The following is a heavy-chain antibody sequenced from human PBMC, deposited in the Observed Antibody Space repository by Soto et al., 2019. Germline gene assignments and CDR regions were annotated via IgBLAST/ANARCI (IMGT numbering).Heavy chain of an antibody. J-gene: IGHJ6*03. CDR2: IYYSGST. D-gene: IGHD2-2*01. V-gene: IGHV4-59*01. Sequence: PSETLSLTCTVSGGSISSYYWSWIRQPPGKGLEWIGYIYYSGSTNYNPSLKSRVTISVDTSKNQFSLKLSSVTAADTAVYYCARLGEDIVVVPAATPRDYYYMDVWGKGTTVTSP. CDR1: GGSISSYY. CDR3: ARLGEDIVVVPAATPRDYYYMDV.